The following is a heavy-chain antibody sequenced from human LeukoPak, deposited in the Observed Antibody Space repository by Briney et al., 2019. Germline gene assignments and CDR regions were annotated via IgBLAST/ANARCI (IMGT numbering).Heavy chain of an antibody. CDR1: GYSFTSYW. CDR2: IYPGDSDT. V-gene: IGHV5-51*01. CDR3: ARSGVWFGELSSWFDP. Sequence: GESLKISCKGSGYSFTSYWIGWVRQMPGKGLEWMGIIYPGDSDTRYSPSFQGQVTISADKSISTAYLQWSSLKASDTAMYYCARSGVWFGELSSWFDPWGQGTLVTVSS. D-gene: IGHD3-10*01. J-gene: IGHJ5*02.